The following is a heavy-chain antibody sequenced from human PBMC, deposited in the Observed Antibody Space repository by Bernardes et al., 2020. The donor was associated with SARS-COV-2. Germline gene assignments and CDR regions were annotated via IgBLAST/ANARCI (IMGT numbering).Heavy chain of an antibody. D-gene: IGHD2-15*01. CDR1: GFTFSSYS. CDR3: ARRLIVEARAGLDY. J-gene: IGHJ4*02. CDR2: IGPSSRDI. Sequence: GGSLRLSCAASGFTFSSYSMYWVRQTPGKGLEWVSHIGPSSRDISCADSVKGRFTTSRDDAKNSLYLQMNGLTAEDTAVYYCARRLIVEARAGLDYWGQGTLVTVSS. V-gene: IGHV3-21*05.